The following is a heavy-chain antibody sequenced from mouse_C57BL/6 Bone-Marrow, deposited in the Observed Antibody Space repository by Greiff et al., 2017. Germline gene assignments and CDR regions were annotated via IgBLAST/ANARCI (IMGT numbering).Heavy chain of an antibody. Sequence: QVQLQQPGAELVTPGASVKMSCKASGYTFTSYWITWVKQRPGQGLAWIGDIYPGSGSTNYNEKFKSKATLTVDTSSSTAYMQLSSLTSEDSAVYYCARDEGFYAMDYWGQGTSVTVSS. V-gene: IGHV1-55*01. CDR1: GYTFTSYW. J-gene: IGHJ4*01. CDR3: ARDEGFYAMDY. CDR2: IYPGSGST.